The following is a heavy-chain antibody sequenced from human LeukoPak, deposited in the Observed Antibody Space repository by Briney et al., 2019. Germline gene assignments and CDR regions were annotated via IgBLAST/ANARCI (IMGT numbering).Heavy chain of an antibody. CDR1: GYTFTVYY. CDR2: INPNSGGT. V-gene: IGHV1-2*02. J-gene: IGHJ5*02. Sequence: GASVKVSFKASGYTFTVYYMHWVRQAPGQGLERMGWINPNSGGTNYAQKFQGRVTMTRDTSTSTAYMELSRLRSDDTAVYYCARASDYRYWFDPWGQGTLVTVSS. CDR3: ARASDYRYWFDP. D-gene: IGHD4-17*01.